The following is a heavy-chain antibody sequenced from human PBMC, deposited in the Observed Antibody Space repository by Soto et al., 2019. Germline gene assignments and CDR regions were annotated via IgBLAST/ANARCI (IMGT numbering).Heavy chain of an antibody. V-gene: IGHV3-48*02. D-gene: IGHD3-22*01. Sequence: PGGSLRLSCAASGFTFSSYSMNWVRQAPGKGLDWVSYISRSSSTTYYADSVKGRFTISRDNAKNSLYLQMNSLRDEDTAVYYCARDSDYYDSSGYYPEYFQHWGPGTLVTVS. CDR1: GFTFSSYS. J-gene: IGHJ1*01. CDR3: ARDSDYYDSSGYYPEYFQH. CDR2: ISRSSSTT.